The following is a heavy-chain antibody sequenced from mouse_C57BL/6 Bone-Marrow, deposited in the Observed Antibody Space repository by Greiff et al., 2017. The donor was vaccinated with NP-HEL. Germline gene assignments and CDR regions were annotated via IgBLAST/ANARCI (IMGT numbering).Heavy chain of an antibody. Sequence: EVQLQQSGAELARPGASVKLSCTASGFNIKDDYMHWVKQRPEQGLEWIGWIDPENGDTEYASKFQGKATITADTSSNTAYLQLSSLTSEDTAVYYCTFYYGKGFDYWGQGTTLTVSS. J-gene: IGHJ2*01. V-gene: IGHV14-4*01. CDR2: IDPENGDT. CDR1: GFNIKDDY. D-gene: IGHD2-1*01. CDR3: TFYYGKGFDY.